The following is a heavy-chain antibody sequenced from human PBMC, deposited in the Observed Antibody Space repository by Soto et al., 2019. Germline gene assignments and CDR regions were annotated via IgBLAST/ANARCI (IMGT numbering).Heavy chain of an antibody. V-gene: IGHV1-69*12. CDR2: IIPIFPKP. D-gene: IGHD1-26*01. Sequence: QVHLVQSGAEVKKPGSSVKVSCRVPGGSFSTYAISWVRQARGQGLEWMGGIIPIFPKPRYGLKFQARVTFTADEATTTAYMELSNLRSEYTAVYFCSIDKDRVELGGNYYYATDLWCQWTTVTVPS. CDR3: SIDKDRVELGGNYYYATDL. J-gene: IGHJ6*02. CDR1: GGSFSTYA.